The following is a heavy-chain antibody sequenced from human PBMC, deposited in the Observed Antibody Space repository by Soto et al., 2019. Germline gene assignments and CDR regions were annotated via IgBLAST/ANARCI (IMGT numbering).Heavy chain of an antibody. CDR3: ARGVSMGGSSSLLDDWDLDL. V-gene: IGHV3-7*01. J-gene: IGHJ2*01. D-gene: IGHD1-26*01. CDR2: INYGGSTI. CDR1: GFIFTNYY. Sequence: GGSLRLSCAASGFIFTNYYMTWVRQPPGKGLEWVANINYGGSTIYYADSVRGRVTISRDNAKNSLYLQMNSLRDEDTAVYYCARGVSMGGSSSLLDDWDLDLWGRGTLVTVSS.